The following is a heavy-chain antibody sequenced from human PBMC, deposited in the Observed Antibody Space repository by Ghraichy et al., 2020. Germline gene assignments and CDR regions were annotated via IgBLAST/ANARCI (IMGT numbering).Heavy chain of an antibody. D-gene: IGHD2/OR15-2a*01. CDR3: AKDLSYAFDI. CDR1: GFSFRTYA. V-gene: IGHV3-30*02. Sequence: GGSLRLSCAASGFSFRTYAMYWVRQAPGKGLEWVAFIPYDGGNKYYTDSVKGRFTISRDNSKNTLYLQMNSLRADDTALYYCAKDLSYAFDIWGQGTMVTVSS. J-gene: IGHJ3*02. CDR2: IPYDGGNK.